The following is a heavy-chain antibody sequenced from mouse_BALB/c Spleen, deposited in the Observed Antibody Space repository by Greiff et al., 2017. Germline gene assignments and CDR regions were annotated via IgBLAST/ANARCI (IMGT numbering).Heavy chain of an antibody. V-gene: IGHV2-5-1*01. D-gene: IGHD1-1*01. Sequence: VKVVESGPSLVQPSQSLSITCTVSGFSLTSYGVHWVRQSPGKGLEWLGVIWRGGSTDYNAAFMSRLSITKDNSKSQVFFKMNSLQADDTAIYYCAKIGSSLMDYWGQGTSVTVSS. CDR2: IWRGGST. CDR1: GFSLTSYG. CDR3: AKIGSSLMDY. J-gene: IGHJ4*01.